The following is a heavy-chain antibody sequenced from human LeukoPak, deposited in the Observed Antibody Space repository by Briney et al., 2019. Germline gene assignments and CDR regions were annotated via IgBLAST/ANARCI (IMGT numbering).Heavy chain of an antibody. CDR2: IYYSGST. V-gene: IGHV4-59*08. J-gene: IGHJ4*02. Sequence: SETLSLTCTVSGGSISSYYWSWIRQPPGEGLEWIGYIYYSGSTNYNPSLKSRVTISVDTSKNQFSLKLSSVTAADTAVYYCARKREDWNYDYWGQGTLVTVSS. CDR1: GGSISSYY. CDR3: ARKREDWNYDY. D-gene: IGHD1-7*01.